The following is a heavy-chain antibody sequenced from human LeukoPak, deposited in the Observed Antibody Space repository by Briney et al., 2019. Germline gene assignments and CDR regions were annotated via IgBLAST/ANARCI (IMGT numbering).Heavy chain of an antibody. CDR1: GYTFTSYG. CDR2: ISAYNGNT. J-gene: IGHJ6*03. D-gene: IGHD3-16*02. V-gene: IGHV1-18*01. CDR3: ARRPIGYYYYYMDV. Sequence: ASVKVSCKASGYTFTSYGISWVRQAPGQGLEWMGWISAYNGNTNYAQKLQGRVTMTTDTSTSTAYMELRSLRSDDTAVYYCARRPIGYYYYYMDVWGKGTTVTVSS.